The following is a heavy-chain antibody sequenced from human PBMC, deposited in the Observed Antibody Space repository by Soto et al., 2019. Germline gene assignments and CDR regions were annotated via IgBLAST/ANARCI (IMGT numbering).Heavy chain of an antibody. J-gene: IGHJ4*02. Sequence: QVQLVQSGAEVKKPGSSVKVSCKASGGTFSSYAISWVRQAPGQGREWRGGIIPIFGTANYAQKFQGSVTSAADESTSTAYMELSSLRSEDTAVYYCARALHDYGDYDFHYWGQGTLVTVSS. CDR2: IIPIFGTA. V-gene: IGHV1-69*12. CDR3: ARALHDYGDYDFHY. CDR1: GGTFSSYA. D-gene: IGHD4-17*01.